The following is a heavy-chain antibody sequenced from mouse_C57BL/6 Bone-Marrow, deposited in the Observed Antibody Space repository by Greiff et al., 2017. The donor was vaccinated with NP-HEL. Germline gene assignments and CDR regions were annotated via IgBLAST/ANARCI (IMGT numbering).Heavy chain of an antibody. Sequence: VKLVESGAELARPGASVKLSCKASGYTFTSYGISWVKQRTGQGLEWIGEIYPRSGNSYYNEKFKGKATLTADKSSSTAYMELRSLTSEDSAVYFCANQIYYYGSSPAYWGQGTTLTVSS. J-gene: IGHJ2*01. CDR1: GYTFTSYG. V-gene: IGHV1-81*01. D-gene: IGHD1-1*01. CDR3: ANQIYYYGSSPAY. CDR2: IYPRSGNS.